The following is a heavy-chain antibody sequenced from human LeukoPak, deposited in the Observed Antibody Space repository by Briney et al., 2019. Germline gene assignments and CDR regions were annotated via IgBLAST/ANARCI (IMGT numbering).Heavy chain of an antibody. D-gene: IGHD3-22*01. Sequence: PGGSLRLSCAASGFTFSSYAMHWVRQAPGKGLEWVAVISYDGSNKYYADSVKGRFTISRDNSKNTLYLQMNSLRAEDTAVYYCARAHYYDSGGYYFYYYYYYGMDVWGQGTTVTVSS. J-gene: IGHJ6*02. CDR3: ARAHYYDSGGYYFYYYYYYGMDV. CDR2: ISYDGSNK. CDR1: GFTFSSYA. V-gene: IGHV3-30-3*01.